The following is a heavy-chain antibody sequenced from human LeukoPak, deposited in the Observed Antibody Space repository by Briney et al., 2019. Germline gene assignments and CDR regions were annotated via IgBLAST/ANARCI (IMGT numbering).Heavy chain of an antibody. V-gene: IGHV4-34*01. CDR1: GGSFSGYY. Sequence: PSETLSLTCAVYGGSFSGYYWSWIRQPPGKGLEGIGEINHSGSTNYNPSLKSRVTISVDTSKNQFSLKVTSLTAADTAVYYCARGDILTGYPSRPDFWGQGTLVTVSS. CDR2: INHSGST. CDR3: ARGDILTGYPSRPDF. J-gene: IGHJ4*02. D-gene: IGHD3-9*01.